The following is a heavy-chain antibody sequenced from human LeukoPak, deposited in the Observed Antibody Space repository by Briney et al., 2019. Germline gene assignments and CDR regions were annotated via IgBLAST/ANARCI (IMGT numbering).Heavy chain of an antibody. D-gene: IGHD3-22*01. CDR3: AGARARSRRTYYYDSSGLDY. J-gene: IGHJ4*02. CDR1: GLTFSSSS. Sequence: GGSLRLSCTASGLTFSSSSMNWVRQAPGKGLEWVSSISTSSTYIYYADSVKGRFTISRDNSKNTLYLQMNSLRAEDTAVYYCAGARARSRRTYYYDSSGLDYWGQGTLVTVSS. CDR2: ISTSSTYI. V-gene: IGHV3-21*04.